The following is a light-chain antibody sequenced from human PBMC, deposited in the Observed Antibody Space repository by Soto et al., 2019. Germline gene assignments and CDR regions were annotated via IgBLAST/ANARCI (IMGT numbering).Light chain of an antibody. CDR3: CSTASETTYV. J-gene: IGLJ1*01. CDR2: EGN. Sequence: QSALTQPASVSGSPGQSITLSCTGTSSDVGSFAFVSWYQQRPGTAPKLLIYEGNKRPSEVSNRFSGSKSGNTASLTISGLHDEDDGDYYSCSTASETTYVFGTGTKLTVL. CDR1: SSDVGSFAF. V-gene: IGLV2-23*01.